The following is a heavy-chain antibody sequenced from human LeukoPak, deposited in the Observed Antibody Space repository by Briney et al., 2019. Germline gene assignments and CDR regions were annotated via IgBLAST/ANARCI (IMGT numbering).Heavy chain of an antibody. Sequence: GGSLRLSCAASGFTVSSNYMSWVRQAPGKGLEWVSVIYGGSSTYYADSVKGRFIISRDNSKNTLFLQMNSLRAEDTAAYYCARVSNDGLYFDFWGQGTLVTVSS. CDR1: GFTVSSNY. J-gene: IGHJ4*02. V-gene: IGHV3-53*01. D-gene: IGHD1-1*01. CDR2: IYGGSST. CDR3: ARVSNDGLYFDF.